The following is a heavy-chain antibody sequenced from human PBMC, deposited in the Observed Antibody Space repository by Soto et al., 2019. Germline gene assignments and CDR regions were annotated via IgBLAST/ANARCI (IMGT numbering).Heavy chain of an antibody. J-gene: IGHJ5*02. V-gene: IGHV4-39*01. Sequence: SETLSLTCTVSGGSISSSSYYWGWIRQPPGKGLEWIGSIYYSGSTYYNPSLKSRVTISVDTSKNQFSLKLSSVTAADTAVYYCARCAWGPHYDFWSGPRGWFDPWGQGTLVTVSS. CDR3: ARCAWGPHYDFWSGPRGWFDP. CDR2: IYYSGST. CDR1: GGSISSSSYY. D-gene: IGHD3-3*01.